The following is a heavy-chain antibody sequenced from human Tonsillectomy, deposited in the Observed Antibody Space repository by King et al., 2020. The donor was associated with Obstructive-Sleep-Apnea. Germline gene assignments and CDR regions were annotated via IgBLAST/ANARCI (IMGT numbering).Heavy chain of an antibody. CDR1: GGSISSSSYY. CDR3: ANSGPGDAFDI. V-gene: IGHV4-39*07. D-gene: IGHD3-10*01. Sequence: QLQESGPGLVKPSETLSLTCTVSGGSISSSSYYWGWIRQPPGKGLEWIGSIDYCGITYYNPSLHSRVTISVDTSKNQFSMNLSSVTAADTAVYYCANSGPGDAFDIWGQGTMVTVSS. J-gene: IGHJ3*02. CDR2: IDYCGIT.